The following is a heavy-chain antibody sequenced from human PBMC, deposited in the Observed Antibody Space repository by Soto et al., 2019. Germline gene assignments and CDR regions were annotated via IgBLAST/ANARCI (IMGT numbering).Heavy chain of an antibody. D-gene: IGHD4-17*01. CDR2: INPITGAT. J-gene: IGHJ1*01. Sequence: ASVKVSCKASGYTFTGYYIHWLRQAPGQGLDWMAWINPITGATKYAQSFQGRVIVTRDMSTSTAYMELTSLISNDTAVYYCVRGGYGDYLHHWGQGSLVTVSS. V-gene: IGHV1-2*02. CDR3: VRGGYGDYLHH. CDR1: GYTFTGYY.